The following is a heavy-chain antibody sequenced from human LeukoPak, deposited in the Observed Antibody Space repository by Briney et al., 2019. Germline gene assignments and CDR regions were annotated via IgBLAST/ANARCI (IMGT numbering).Heavy chain of an antibody. D-gene: IGHD2-2*01. CDR1: GGSISSSSYY. CDR3: ARHQWGPQVVVPAAMYAFDI. J-gene: IGHJ3*02. CDR2: IYYSGST. Sequence: NPSETLSLTCTVSGGSISSSSYYWGWIRQPPGKGLEWIVSIYYSGSTYYNPSLKSRVTISVDTSKNQFSLKLSSVTAADTAVYYCARHQWGPQVVVPAAMYAFDIWGQGAMVTVSS. V-gene: IGHV4-39*01.